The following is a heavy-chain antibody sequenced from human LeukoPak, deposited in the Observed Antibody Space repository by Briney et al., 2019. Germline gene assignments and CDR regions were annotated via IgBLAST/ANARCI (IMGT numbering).Heavy chain of an antibody. V-gene: IGHV5-51*01. D-gene: IGHD7-27*01. J-gene: IGHJ6*02. CDR3: ASSNWGSGYYYYGMDV. CDR1: GYSFTSYW. Sequence: GESLKISCKGSGYSFTSYWIGWVRQMPGKGMEWMGIIYPGDSDTRYSPSFQGQVTISADKSISTAYLQWSSLKASDTAMYYCASSNWGSGYYYYGMDVWGQGTTVTVSS. CDR2: IYPGDSDT.